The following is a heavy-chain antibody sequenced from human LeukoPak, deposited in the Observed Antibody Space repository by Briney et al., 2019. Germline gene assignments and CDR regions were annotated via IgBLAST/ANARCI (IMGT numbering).Heavy chain of an antibody. Sequence: GGSLRLSCAASGFTFSSHSMNWVRQAPGKGLEWVSSISSSSSYIYYADSVKGRFTISRDNAKNSLYLQMNSLRAEDTAVYYCARQGYYYDSSGPDYWGQGTLVTVSS. CDR3: ARQGYYYDSSGPDY. CDR2: ISSSSSYI. V-gene: IGHV3-21*01. CDR1: GFTFSSHS. D-gene: IGHD3-22*01. J-gene: IGHJ4*02.